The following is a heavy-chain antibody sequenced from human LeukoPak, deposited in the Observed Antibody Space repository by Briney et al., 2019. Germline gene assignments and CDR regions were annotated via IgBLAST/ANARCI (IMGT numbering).Heavy chain of an antibody. V-gene: IGHV3-21*01. Sequence: GESLRLSCAASGFTFRSYSMNWVRQAPAKGQEWVSSISSSSSYISYANSVKGRFTISRDNAKNSLYLQMNRLRAQDTAVYYCASDWGDIVVVPAAIDPALAMDYWGQGTLVTVSS. CDR2: ISSSSSYI. D-gene: IGHD2-2*01. J-gene: IGHJ4*02. CDR1: GFTFRSYS. CDR3: ASDWGDIVVVPAAIDPALAMDY.